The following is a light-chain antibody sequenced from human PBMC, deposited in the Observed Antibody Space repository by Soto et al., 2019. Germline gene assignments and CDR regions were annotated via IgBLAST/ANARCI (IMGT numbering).Light chain of an antibody. CDR2: DVS. Sequence: QSALTQPRSVSGSPRQSVTISCAGTSSDVDGYNYVSWYQQHPGKAPKLMIYDVSKRPSGVPDRFSGSKSGNTASLTISGLQAEDEADYYCCSYAGTYTHVVFGGGTKLTVL. CDR1: SSDVDGYNY. CDR3: CSYAGTYTHVV. J-gene: IGLJ2*01. V-gene: IGLV2-11*01.